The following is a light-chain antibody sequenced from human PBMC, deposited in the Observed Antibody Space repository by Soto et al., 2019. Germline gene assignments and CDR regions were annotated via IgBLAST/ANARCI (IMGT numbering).Light chain of an antibody. V-gene: IGKV3-20*01. CDR2: GAS. Sequence: EIVLTQSPGTLSLSPGERATLSCRASQSVSSNFLAWYQQKPGQAPRLLIYGASKRATGIPDRFSGSGSGTDFTLTISRLETEDFAVYYCHLYGSSPPRTFGQGTKLEIK. CDR1: QSVSSNF. J-gene: IGKJ2*01. CDR3: HLYGSSPPRT.